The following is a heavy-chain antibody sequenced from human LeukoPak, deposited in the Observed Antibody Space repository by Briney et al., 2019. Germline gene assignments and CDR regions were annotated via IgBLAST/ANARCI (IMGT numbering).Heavy chain of an antibody. CDR3: ARDRPGVVGGNWFDP. CDR2: INYSGST. V-gene: IGHV4-30-4*01. J-gene: IGHJ5*02. Sequence: PSETLSLTCTVSGGSMSSGDYYWSWIRQPPGKGLGWIGNINYSGSTDYNPSLKSRVAISVDTSKNQFSLRLSSVTAADTAVYYCARDRPGVVGGNWFDPWGQGTLVIVSS. CDR1: GGSMSSGDYY. D-gene: IGHD1-26*01.